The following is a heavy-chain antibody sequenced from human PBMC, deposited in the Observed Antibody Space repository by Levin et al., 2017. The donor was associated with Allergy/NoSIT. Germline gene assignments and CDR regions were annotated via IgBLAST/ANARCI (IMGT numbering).Heavy chain of an antibody. D-gene: IGHD4-17*01. CDR3: TSGDYGDYDYYYYMDV. CDR1: GFTFSGSA. Sequence: LSLTCAASGFTFSGSAMHWVRQASGKGLEWVCRIRSKANSYATAYAASVKGRFTISRDDSKNTAYLQMNSLKTEDTAVYYCTSGDYGDYDYYYYMDVWGKGTTVTVSS. CDR2: IRSKANSYAT. J-gene: IGHJ6*03. V-gene: IGHV3-73*01.